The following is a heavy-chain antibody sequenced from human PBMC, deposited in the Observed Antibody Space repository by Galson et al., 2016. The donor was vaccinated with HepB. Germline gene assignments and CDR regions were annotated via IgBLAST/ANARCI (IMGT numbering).Heavy chain of an antibody. Sequence: LVKPTQTLTLTCTFSGFSLSTSGMRVAWIRQPPGKGLEWVGEVNHSGSTNYNPSLKSRVSMSIDKSKNQFSLRLYSLTAADTAVYYCARGFTDITMVVVVFTSASYFCDSWGQGTLVTVSS. CDR3: ARGFTDITMVVVVFTSASYFCDS. V-gene: IGHV4-4*02. J-gene: IGHJ4*02. CDR1: GFSLSTSGM. D-gene: IGHD3-22*01. CDR2: VNHSGST.